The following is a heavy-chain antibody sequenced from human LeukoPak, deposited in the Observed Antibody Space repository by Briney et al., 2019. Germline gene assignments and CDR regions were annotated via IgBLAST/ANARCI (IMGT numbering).Heavy chain of an antibody. Sequence: ASVKVSCKASGYTFTSYYMHWVRQAPGQGLEWMGIINPSGGSTSYAQKFQGRVTMTRDMSTSTVYMELSSLRSEDTAVYYCARSGASTLLWFGELLHAFDIWGQGTMVTVSS. CDR3: ARSGASTLLWFGELLHAFDI. J-gene: IGHJ3*02. V-gene: IGHV1-46*01. CDR1: GYTFTSYY. D-gene: IGHD3-10*01. CDR2: INPSGGST.